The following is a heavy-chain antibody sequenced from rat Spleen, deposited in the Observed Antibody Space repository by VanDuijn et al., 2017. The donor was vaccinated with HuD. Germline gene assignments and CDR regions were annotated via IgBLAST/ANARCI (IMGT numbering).Heavy chain of an antibody. CDR1: GFTFNNYG. J-gene: IGHJ1*01. Sequence: EVQLVESGGDLVQPGRSMKLSCVASGFTFNNYGMAWVRQAPTKGLEWVATISYDGSSTYYRDSVKGRFTISRDNAKSTLYLQMDSLRSEDTATYYCARHGITMMVAIYWYFDFWGPGTMVTVSS. CDR2: ISYDGSST. D-gene: IGHD1-12*02. V-gene: IGHV5-29*01. CDR3: ARHGITMMVAIYWYFDF.